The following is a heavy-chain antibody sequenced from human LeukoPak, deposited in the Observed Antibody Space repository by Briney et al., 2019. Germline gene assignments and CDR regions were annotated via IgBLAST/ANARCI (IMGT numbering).Heavy chain of an antibody. CDR1: GGSISSGGYY. D-gene: IGHD5-24*01. CDR2: IYYSGT. J-gene: IGHJ4*02. V-gene: IGHV4-31*03. Sequence: PSETLSITCTVSGGSISSGGYYWSWIRQHPGKGLEWIGYIYYSGTYYNPSLKSRVTISVDTSKNQFSLKLSSVTAADTAVYYCALRRDGYNSIDYWGQGTLVTVSS. CDR3: ALRRDGYNSIDY.